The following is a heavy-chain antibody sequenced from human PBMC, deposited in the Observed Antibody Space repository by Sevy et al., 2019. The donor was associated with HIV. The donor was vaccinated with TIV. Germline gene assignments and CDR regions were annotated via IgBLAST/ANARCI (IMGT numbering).Heavy chain of an antibody. J-gene: IGHJ4*02. Sequence: GGSLRLSCEVSGFNFRSYRMSWVRQAPGKGLEWVANIKHDGSEQYYLDSVKGRFTVSRDNGKNSLYLQMTSLRVDDAALYYCARERQEEDKSGAKFDYWGRGTLVTVSS. V-gene: IGHV3-7*01. D-gene: IGHD3-10*01. CDR3: ARERQEEDKSGAKFDY. CDR2: IKHDGSEQ. CDR1: GFNFRSYR.